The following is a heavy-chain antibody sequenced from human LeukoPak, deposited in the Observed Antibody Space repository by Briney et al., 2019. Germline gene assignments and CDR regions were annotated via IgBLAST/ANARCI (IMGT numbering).Heavy chain of an antibody. J-gene: IGHJ4*02. D-gene: IGHD3-10*01. CDR3: ARVWGSGSYGYYFDY. V-gene: IGHV1-2*02. Sequence: ASVKVSCKASGYTFTDYYMHWVRQAPGQGFEWMGWINPNDGDTNYAQKFQGRVTMTRNTSISTAHMEVSRLRSDDTAVYYCARVWGSGSYGYYFDYWGQGTLVTVSS. CDR1: GYTFTDYY. CDR2: INPNDGDT.